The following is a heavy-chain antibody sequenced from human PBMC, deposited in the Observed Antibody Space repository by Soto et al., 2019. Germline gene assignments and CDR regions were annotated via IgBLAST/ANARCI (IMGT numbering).Heavy chain of an antibody. CDR2: ISYDGSNK. CDR3: AREHGSGSYSYYYYYYGMDV. Sequence: GGSLRLSCAASGFSLSSYAMHWVRQAPGKGLEWVAVISYDGSNKYYADSVKGRFTISRDNSKNTLYLQMNSLRAEDTAVYYCAREHGSGSYSYYYYYYGMDVWGQGTTVTVSS. V-gene: IGHV3-30-3*01. D-gene: IGHD3-10*01. CDR1: GFSLSSYA. J-gene: IGHJ6*02.